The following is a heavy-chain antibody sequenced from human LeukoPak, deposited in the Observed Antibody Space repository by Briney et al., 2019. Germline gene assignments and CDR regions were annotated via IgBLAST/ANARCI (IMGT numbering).Heavy chain of an antibody. CDR2: ISPGGDTT. V-gene: IGHV3-23*01. CDR3: ATREYYDGSGYSVY. CDR1: GFTFSSSA. J-gene: IGHJ4*02. Sequence: GGTLRLSCAASGFTFSSSAMTWVRQVPGKGLEWVSTISPGGDTTFYADSVKGRFTISRDNSKYTLFLQINSLRVEDTALYYCATREYYDGSGYSVYWGQGILVSVSS. D-gene: IGHD3-22*01.